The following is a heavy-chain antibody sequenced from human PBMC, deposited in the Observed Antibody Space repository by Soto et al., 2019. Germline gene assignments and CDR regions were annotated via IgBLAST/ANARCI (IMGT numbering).Heavy chain of an antibody. CDR3: AIRSIAARSGGAFDI. V-gene: IGHV4-4*07. Sequence: PSETLSLTCTGSGGSISSYYWSWILQPAGKGLEWIGRIYTSGSTNYNPSLKSRVTMSVDTSKNQFSLKLSSVTAADTAVYYCAIRSIAARSGGAFDIWGQGTMVTVSS. J-gene: IGHJ3*02. CDR2: IYTSGST. D-gene: IGHD6-6*01. CDR1: GGSISSYY.